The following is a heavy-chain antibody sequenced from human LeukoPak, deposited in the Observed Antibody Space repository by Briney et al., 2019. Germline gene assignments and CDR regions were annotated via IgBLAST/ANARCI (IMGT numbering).Heavy chain of an antibody. CDR1: GFTFDDYA. CDR3: AKEQWTTKTFDY. D-gene: IGHD1-26*01. Sequence: GGSLRLSCAASGFTFDDYAMHWVHQAPGKGLEWVSLISGDGGSTYYADSVKGRFTISRDNSKNSLYLQMNSLRTEDTALYYCAKEQWTTKTFDYWGQGTLVTVSS. CDR2: ISGDGGST. V-gene: IGHV3-43*02. J-gene: IGHJ4*02.